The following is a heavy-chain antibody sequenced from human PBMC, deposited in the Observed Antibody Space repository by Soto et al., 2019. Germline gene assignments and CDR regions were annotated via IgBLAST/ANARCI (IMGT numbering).Heavy chain of an antibody. D-gene: IGHD3-10*01. CDR1: GASIRDKY. J-gene: IGHJ5*02. CDR3: ATKGDYGGWFDP. CDR2: ISNGGTT. Sequence: SETLSLTCSISGASIRDKYWSWLRQSAEKGLEFIGRISNGGTTMYNPSLKSRVTMSLDTSKTHFSLKLTSVTAADTAVYYCATKGDYGGWFDPWGQGTLVTVSS. V-gene: IGHV4-4*07.